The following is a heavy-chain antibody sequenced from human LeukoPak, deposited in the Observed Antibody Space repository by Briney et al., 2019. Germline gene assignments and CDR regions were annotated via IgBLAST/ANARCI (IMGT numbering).Heavy chain of an antibody. Sequence: SETLSLTCTVSGGSVSSGSYYWSWIRQPPGKGLEWIGYIYYSGSTNYNPSLKSRVTISVDTSKKQFSLKLSSVTAADTAVYYCARDSYSSGTGYYGMDVWGQGTTVTVSS. D-gene: IGHD3-10*01. V-gene: IGHV4-61*01. CDR2: IYYSGST. CDR3: ARDSYSSGTGYYGMDV. CDR1: GGSVSSGSYY. J-gene: IGHJ6*02.